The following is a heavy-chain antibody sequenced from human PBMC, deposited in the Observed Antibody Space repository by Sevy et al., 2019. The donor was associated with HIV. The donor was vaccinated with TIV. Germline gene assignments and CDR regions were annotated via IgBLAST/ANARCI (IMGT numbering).Heavy chain of an antibody. CDR3: ARDLHNRRAVAGPEGGRGLDI. V-gene: IGHV4-59*01. D-gene: IGHD6-19*01. J-gene: IGHJ3*02. CDR1: VGSISSYY. Sequence: SETLSLTCTVSVGSISSYYWSWIRQPPGKGLEWIGYIYYSGNTNYNPSVKSRVTISVDTSKNQFSLKLSSVTAADTAVYYCARDLHNRRAVAGPEGGRGLDIWGQGTMVTVSS. CDR2: IYYSGNT.